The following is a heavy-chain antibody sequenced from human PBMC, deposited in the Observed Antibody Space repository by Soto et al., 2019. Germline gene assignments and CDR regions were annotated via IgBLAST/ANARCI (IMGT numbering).Heavy chain of an antibody. CDR2: ISSSGGST. V-gene: IGHV3-23*01. D-gene: IGHD3-3*01. Sequence: GGSLRLSCAASGFTFSSYAMSWVRQAPGKGLEWVSAISSSGGSTYYADSVKGRFTISRDNSKNTLYLQMNSLRAEDTAVYYCAKDRAFSYYDFWSGSISWGQGTLVTVSS. CDR1: GFTFSSYA. CDR3: AKDRAFSYYDFWSGSIS. J-gene: IGHJ5*02.